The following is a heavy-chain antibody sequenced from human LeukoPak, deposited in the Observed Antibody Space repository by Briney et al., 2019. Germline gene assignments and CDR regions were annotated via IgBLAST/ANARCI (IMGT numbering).Heavy chain of an antibody. D-gene: IGHD6-19*01. CDR1: GGSFSGYY. V-gene: IGHV4-34*01. CDR2: INHSGST. Sequence: SETLSLTCAVYGGSFSGYYWSWIRQPPGKGLEWIGEINHSGSTNYNPSLKSRLTISVDTSKNQFSLRLSSVTVADTAVYYCARGSSGWYSIDYWGQGILVTVSS. CDR3: ARGSSGWYSIDY. J-gene: IGHJ4*02.